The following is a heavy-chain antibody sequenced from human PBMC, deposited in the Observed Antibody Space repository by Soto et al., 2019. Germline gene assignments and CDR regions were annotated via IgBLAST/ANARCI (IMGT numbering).Heavy chain of an antibody. CDR2: ISYDGSNK. CDR1: GFTFSSYA. J-gene: IGHJ6*02. D-gene: IGHD3-10*01. V-gene: IGHV3-30-3*01. CDR3: ARDAVGLLWFGALGGMDV. Sequence: PGGSLRLSCAASGFTFSSYAMHWVRQAPGKGLEWVAVISYDGSNKYYADSVKGRFTISRDNSKNTLYLQMNSLRAEDTAVYYCARDAVGLLWFGALGGMDVWGQGTTVTVSS.